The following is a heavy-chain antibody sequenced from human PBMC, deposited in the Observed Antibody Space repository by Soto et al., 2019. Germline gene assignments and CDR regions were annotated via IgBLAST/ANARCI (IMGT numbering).Heavy chain of an antibody. CDR2: IMPIFRAP. CDR3: ASWEKGPVTGIYYYGMDV. Sequence: SVKVSCKASGGAFSDYAFSWVRQAPGQGLEWLGGIMPIFRAPDYAQKFQGRVTITADEFTRTAYMEMNSLRSEDTAVYYCASWEKGPVTGIYYYGMDVWAQRTTVTVSS. CDR1: GGAFSDYA. V-gene: IGHV1-69*13. D-gene: IGHD1-26*01. J-gene: IGHJ6*02.